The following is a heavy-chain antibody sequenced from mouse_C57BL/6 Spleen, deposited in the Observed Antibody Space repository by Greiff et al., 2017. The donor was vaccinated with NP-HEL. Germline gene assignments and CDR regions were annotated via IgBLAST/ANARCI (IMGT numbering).Heavy chain of an antibody. D-gene: IGHD1-1*01. CDR1: GYSFTGYF. Sequence: EVQLQQSGPELVKPGDSVKISCKASGYSFTGYFMNWVMQSHGKSLEWIGRINPYNGDTFYIQKFKGKATLTVDKSSSTAHMELRSLTSEDSAVYYCARSGGSSAWYFDVWGTGTTVTVSS. J-gene: IGHJ1*03. CDR2: INPYNGDT. CDR3: ARSGGSSAWYFDV. V-gene: IGHV1-20*01.